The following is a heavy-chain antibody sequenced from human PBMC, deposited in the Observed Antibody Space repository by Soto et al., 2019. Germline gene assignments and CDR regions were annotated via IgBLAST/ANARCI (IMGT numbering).Heavy chain of an antibody. J-gene: IGHJ6*02. CDR2: IYTSGST. D-gene: IGHD3-9*01. CDR3: AREPLYYDILTGEYYYYYGMDV. V-gene: IGHV4-4*07. Sequence: PTETLSLTCTVSGGSISSYYWSWIRQPAGKGLEWIGRIYTSGSTNYNPSLKSRVTMSVDTSKNQFSLKLSSVTAADTAVYYCAREPLYYDILTGEYYYYYGMDVWGQGTTVTVYS. CDR1: GGSISSYY.